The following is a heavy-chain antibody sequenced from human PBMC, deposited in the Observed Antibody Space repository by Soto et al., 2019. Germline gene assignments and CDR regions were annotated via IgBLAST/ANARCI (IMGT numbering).Heavy chain of an antibody. Sequence: PSETLSLTCTVSGGSISSYYWSWIRQPPGKGLEWIGYIYYSGSTNYNPSLKSRVTISVDTSKNQFSLKLSSVTAADTAVYYCARQDIVVVPAALDYYYYYMDVWGKGTTVTVSS. J-gene: IGHJ6*03. V-gene: IGHV4-59*08. CDR1: GGSISSYY. CDR2: IYYSGST. D-gene: IGHD2-2*01. CDR3: ARQDIVVVPAALDYYYYYMDV.